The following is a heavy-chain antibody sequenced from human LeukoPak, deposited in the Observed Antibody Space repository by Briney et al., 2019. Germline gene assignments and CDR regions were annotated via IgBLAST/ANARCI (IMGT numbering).Heavy chain of an antibody. V-gene: IGHV4-39*01. CDR2: IYYSGST. J-gene: IGHJ4*02. Sequence: SETLSLTCTVSGGSISSSSYYWGWIRQPPGKGLEWIGIIYYSGSTYYNPSLKSRVTISVDTSKNQFSLNLSSGTAPYPALYYXASXXXXVXXLDYWGQGTLVTVSS. CDR1: GGSISSSSYY. CDR3: ASXXXXVXXLDY.